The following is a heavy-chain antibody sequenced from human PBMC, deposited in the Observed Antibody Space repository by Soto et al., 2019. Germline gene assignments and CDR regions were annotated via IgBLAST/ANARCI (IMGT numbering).Heavy chain of an antibody. D-gene: IGHD3-10*01. Sequence: ASVKVSCMLCGHTLTEFSIHWVRQAPGEGLGWMGGVGPEGGGANYAQKWHGRVTVTEDTVNDTAYMELSAVKSDDTAVYYCATPIPRRGALITNINFDFWGHGTPVTVSS. J-gene: IGHJ4*01. CDR1: GHTLTEFS. CDR2: VGPEGGGA. CDR3: ATPIPRRGALITNINFDF. V-gene: IGHV1-24*01.